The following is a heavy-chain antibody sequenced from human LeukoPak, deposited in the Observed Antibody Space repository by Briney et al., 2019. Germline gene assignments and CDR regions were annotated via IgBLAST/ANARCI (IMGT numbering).Heavy chain of an antibody. V-gene: IGHV1-46*01. J-gene: IGHJ3*02. CDR1: GYTFTSYY. Sequence: ASVKVSCKASGYTFTSYYMHWVRQAPGQGLEWMGIINPSGGSTSYAQKFQGRVTMTRDTSTSTAYMELSSLRSEDTAVYYCARPPSYYDSSGSDAFDIWGQGTMVTVSS. D-gene: IGHD3-22*01. CDR2: INPSGGST. CDR3: ARPPSYYDSSGSDAFDI.